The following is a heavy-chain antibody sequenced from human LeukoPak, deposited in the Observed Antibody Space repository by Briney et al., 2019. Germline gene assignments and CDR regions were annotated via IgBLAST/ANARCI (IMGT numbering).Heavy chain of an antibody. CDR2: ISSSSYI. D-gene: IGHD3-22*01. Sequence: GGSLRLSCAASGFTFSSYSMNWVRQAPGKGLVWVSSISSSSYIYYADSVKGRFTISRDNAKNSLYLQMNSLRAEDTAVYYCASQTDHYYDSSGYYYVDYWGQGTLVTVSS. J-gene: IGHJ4*02. CDR3: ASQTDHYYDSSGYYYVDY. CDR1: GFTFSSYS. V-gene: IGHV3-21*01.